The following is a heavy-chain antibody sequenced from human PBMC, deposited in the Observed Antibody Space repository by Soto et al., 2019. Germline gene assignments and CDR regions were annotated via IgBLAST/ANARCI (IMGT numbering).Heavy chain of an antibody. CDR3: ARDSSYDSSGYSVDY. J-gene: IGHJ4*02. D-gene: IGHD3-22*01. V-gene: IGHV1-3*01. CDR2: INAGNGNT. CDR1: GYTFTSYA. Sequence: ASVKVSCKASGYTFTSYAMQWVRQAPGQRLEWMGWINAGNGNTKYSQKFQGRVTITGDTSTSTAYMELSSLRSEDTAVYYCARDSSYDSSGYSVDYWGQGTLLTVSS.